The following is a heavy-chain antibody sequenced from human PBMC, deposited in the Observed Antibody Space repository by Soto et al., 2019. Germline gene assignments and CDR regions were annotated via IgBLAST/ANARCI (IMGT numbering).Heavy chain of an antibody. D-gene: IGHD1-26*01. CDR3: ARRYGGNFDY. J-gene: IGHJ4*02. Sequence: QVQLQESGPGLVKPSETLSLTCTVSGGSINNYYWSWIRQPPGKGLEWIGYIYYSGSTNSNPSLKSRVTISVDTSKNQFALKLSSVPAADTAVYYCARRYGGNFDYWGQGTLVTVSS. V-gene: IGHV4-59*01. CDR1: GGSINNYY. CDR2: IYYSGST.